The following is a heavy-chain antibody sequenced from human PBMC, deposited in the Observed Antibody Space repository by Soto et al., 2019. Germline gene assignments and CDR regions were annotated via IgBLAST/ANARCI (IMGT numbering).Heavy chain of an antibody. CDR2: ITYDGSNQ. J-gene: IGHJ3*02. D-gene: IGHD1-26*01. CDR1: GFSFSRFA. V-gene: IGHV3-30-3*01. CDR3: ARLFGGYSGSHADEFDI. Sequence: QVQLVESGGDVVQPGRSLRLSCAGSGFSFSRFAIHWVRQVPGKGLEWVAVITYDGSNQYYADSVKGRFTVSRDNSRSTVYLQMNNLRSEDTAIYYCARLFGGYSGSHADEFDIWGQGTMVPVSS.